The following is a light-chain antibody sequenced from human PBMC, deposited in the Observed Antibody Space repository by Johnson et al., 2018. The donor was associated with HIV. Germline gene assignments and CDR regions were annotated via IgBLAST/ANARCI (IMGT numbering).Light chain of an antibody. CDR2: DNN. CDR1: SSNIGNNY. Sequence: LTQPPSVSAAPGQKVTISCSGSSSNIGNNYVSWYQQLPGTAPKLLIYDNNKRPSGIPDRFSGSKSGTSATLGITGLQTGDEADYYCGTWDSSLSADVFGTGTKVTVL. CDR3: GTWDSSLSADV. V-gene: IGLV1-51*01. J-gene: IGLJ1*01.